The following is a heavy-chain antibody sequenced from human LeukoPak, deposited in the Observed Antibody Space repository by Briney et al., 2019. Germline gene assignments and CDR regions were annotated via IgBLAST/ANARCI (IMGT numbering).Heavy chain of an antibody. D-gene: IGHD5-18*01. V-gene: IGHV4-59*01. CDR3: AREFCCGSYDY. Sequence: SETLSLTCTVSGGSISNYYWSWIRQPPGKGLEWIGYIYYSGSTNYNPSLKSRVTMSLDTSKNQFSLKLSSVTAADTAVYYCAREFCCGSYDYWGQGTLVTVSS. CDR2: IYYSGST. J-gene: IGHJ4*02. CDR1: GGSISNYY.